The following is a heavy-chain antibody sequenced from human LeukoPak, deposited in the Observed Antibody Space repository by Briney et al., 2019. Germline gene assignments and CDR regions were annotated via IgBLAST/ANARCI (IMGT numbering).Heavy chain of an antibody. CDR1: GFTFDDYA. D-gene: IGHD7-27*01. CDR2: ISWNSGSI. Sequence: GGSLRLSCAASGFTFDDYAMHWVRQAPGKGLEWVSGISWNSGSIGYADSVKGRFTISRDNAKNSLYLQMNSLRAEDTAVYYCAREMPTGGRYPFGMDVWGQGTTVTVSS. J-gene: IGHJ6*02. CDR3: AREMPTGGRYPFGMDV. V-gene: IGHV3-9*01.